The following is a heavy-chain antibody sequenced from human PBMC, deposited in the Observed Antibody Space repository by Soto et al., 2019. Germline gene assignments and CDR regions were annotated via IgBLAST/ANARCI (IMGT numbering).Heavy chain of an antibody. Sequence: ASVKVSCKASGYTFTNDLIHWVRQAPGQGLEWMGLINPSVGTTMYGQQFQGRVTMTRDTSASTVYMELSSLKFEDTAMYYCARGAYSSSSFPPFDPWGQGTLVTVSS. CDR3: ARGAYSSSSFPPFDP. CDR2: INPSVGTT. J-gene: IGHJ5*02. CDR1: GYTFTNDL. D-gene: IGHD6-6*01. V-gene: IGHV1-46*01.